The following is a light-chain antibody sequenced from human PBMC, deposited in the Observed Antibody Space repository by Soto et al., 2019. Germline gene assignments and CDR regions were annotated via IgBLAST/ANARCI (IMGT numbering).Light chain of an antibody. CDR1: QSVSSSY. J-gene: IGKJ5*01. CDR2: GAS. CDR3: QQRSNWPSIT. Sequence: EILLRQSPGTLSLSPGERATLSCSSIQSVSSSYLAWYQQKPGQAPRLLIYGASSRATGIPDRFSGSGSGTDFTLTISSLEPEDFAVYYCQQRSNWPSITFGQGTRLE. V-gene: IGKV3D-20*02.